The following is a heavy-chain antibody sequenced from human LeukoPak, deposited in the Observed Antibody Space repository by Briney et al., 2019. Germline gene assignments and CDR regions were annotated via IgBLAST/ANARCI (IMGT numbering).Heavy chain of an antibody. CDR2: ISYDGSNK. D-gene: IGHD6-19*01. CDR3: ARELYSSGWYSEYFQH. CDR1: GFTFSSYA. J-gene: IGHJ1*01. Sequence: GGSLRLSCAASGFTFSSYAMHWVRQAPGKGLEWVAVISYDGSNKYYADSVKGRFTISRDNSKNTLYLQMNSLRAEDTAVHYCARELYSSGWYSEYFQHWGQGTLVTVSS. V-gene: IGHV3-30-3*01.